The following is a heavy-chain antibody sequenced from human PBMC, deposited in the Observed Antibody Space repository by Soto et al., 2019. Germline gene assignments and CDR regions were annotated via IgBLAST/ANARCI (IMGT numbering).Heavy chain of an antibody. D-gene: IGHD6-13*01. Sequence: ASVKVSCKASGYTFTSYGISWVRQAPGQGLEWMGWISAYNGNTNYAQKLQGRVTMTTDTSTSTAYMELRSLRSDDTAVYYCARDQETERLDGTYSSNWFDPWGQGTLVTVSS. V-gene: IGHV1-18*01. CDR1: GYTFTSYG. J-gene: IGHJ5*02. CDR3: ARDQETERLDGTYSSNWFDP. CDR2: ISAYNGNT.